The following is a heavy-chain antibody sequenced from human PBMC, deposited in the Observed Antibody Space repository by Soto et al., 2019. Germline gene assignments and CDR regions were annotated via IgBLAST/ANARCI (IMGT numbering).Heavy chain of an antibody. CDR3: ARDSGAKLSSS. J-gene: IGHJ4*02. CDR1: GGTFSSYR. V-gene: IGHV1-69*13. CDR2: IVPIYRTA. D-gene: IGHD6-13*01. Sequence: SVKVSCKASGGTFSSYRFNWVRQARGQGLEWLGGIVPIYRTADYAQKFQGRVTITADESTRTVYMELSSLKSQDTALYYCARDSGAKLSSSWGQGTLVTVSS.